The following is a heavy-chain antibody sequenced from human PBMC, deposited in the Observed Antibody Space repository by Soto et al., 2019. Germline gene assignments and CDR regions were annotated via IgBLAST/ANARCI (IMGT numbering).Heavy chain of an antibody. J-gene: IGHJ5*02. V-gene: IGHV3-21*01. CDR2: ISSSSSYI. D-gene: IGHD3-3*01. CDR1: GFTFSSYS. CDR3: ARDRSGQYYDFWSGYYIGWFDP. Sequence: GGSLRLSCAASGFTFSSYSMNWVRQAPGKGLEWVSSISSSSSYIYYADSVKGRFTISRDNAKNSLYLQMNSLRAEDTAVYYCARDRSGQYYDFWSGYYIGWFDPWGQGTLVTVSS.